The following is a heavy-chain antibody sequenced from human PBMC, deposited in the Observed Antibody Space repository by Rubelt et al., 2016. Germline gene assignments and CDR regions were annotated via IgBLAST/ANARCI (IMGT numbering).Heavy chain of an antibody. D-gene: IGHD3-22*01. V-gene: IGHV4-4*02. CDR2: IYRSGST. CDR3: AREIPLDSSGPLGDY. Sequence: QVQLQESGPGLVKPSGTLSLTCAVSGGSISSNIWWSWVRQPPGKGLEWIGEIYRSGSTNYDPSLKSRVTISLAKSKNQFSLKLTSVTAADTAAYYCAREIPLDSSGPLGDYWCQGTLVTVSS. CDR1: GGSISSNIW. J-gene: IGHJ4*02.